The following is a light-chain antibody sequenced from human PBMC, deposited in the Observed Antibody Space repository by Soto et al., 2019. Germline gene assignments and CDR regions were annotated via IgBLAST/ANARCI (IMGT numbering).Light chain of an antibody. CDR3: LLDFRYFWA. J-gene: IGKJ1*01. CDR1: QAIGTA. V-gene: IGKV1-6*01. Sequence: IQLTQSPSSLYASVGDRVAITCRASQAIGTALGWYQQKPGKVPTLPIYAASTLQSGVPSRFSGSGSGTDFTLTISSLQPEDFTTYYCLLDFRYFWAFGQGTKV. CDR2: AAS.